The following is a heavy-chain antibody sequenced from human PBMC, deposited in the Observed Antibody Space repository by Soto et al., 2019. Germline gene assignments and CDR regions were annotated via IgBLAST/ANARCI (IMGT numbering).Heavy chain of an antibody. Sequence: EVQVVESGGGLIQPGGSLRLSCAASGFNVNSSYMTWIRQAPGKGLQWVADISSGGTTKYSDSVRGRFSISRDMSKNTLYLQMNSLRVEDTAIYSCARQFPSDNYGIRLDPWGQGTLVTVSA. J-gene: IGHJ5*02. CDR3: ARQFPSDNYGIRLDP. CDR1: GFNVNSSY. V-gene: IGHV3-53*01. CDR2: ISSGGTT. D-gene: IGHD4-17*01.